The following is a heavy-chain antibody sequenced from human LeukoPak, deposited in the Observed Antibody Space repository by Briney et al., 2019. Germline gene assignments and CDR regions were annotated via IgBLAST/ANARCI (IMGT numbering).Heavy chain of an antibody. CDR3: TMVRGVIIPYYFDY. CDR2: ISGSGGSI. V-gene: IGHV3-23*01. Sequence: GGSLRLSCAASGFTFSSYAMSWVRQAPGKGLEWVSAISGSGGSIYYADSVKGRFTISRDNSKNTLYLQMNSLRAEDTAVYYCTMVRGVIIPYYFDYWGQGTLVTVSS. J-gene: IGHJ4*02. CDR1: GFTFSSYA. D-gene: IGHD3-10*01.